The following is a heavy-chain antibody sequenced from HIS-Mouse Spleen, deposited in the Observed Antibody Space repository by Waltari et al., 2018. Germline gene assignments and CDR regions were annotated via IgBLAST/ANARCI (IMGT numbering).Heavy chain of an antibody. D-gene: IGHD6-13*01. CDR2: IYYSGSP. Sequence: QLQLQESGPGLVKPSETLSLTCTVSGGSISSSSYYWGWIRQPPGKGLEWIGSIYYSGSPYSSPSLKSRVTISVDTSKNQFSLKLSSVTAADTAVYYCAREIPYSSSWYDWYFDLWGRGTLVTVSS. J-gene: IGHJ2*01. CDR1: GGSISSSSYY. CDR3: AREIPYSSSWYDWYFDL. V-gene: IGHV4-39*07.